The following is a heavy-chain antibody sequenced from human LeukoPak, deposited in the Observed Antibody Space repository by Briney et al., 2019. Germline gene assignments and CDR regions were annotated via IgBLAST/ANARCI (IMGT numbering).Heavy chain of an antibody. CDR2: ISYDGSNE. V-gene: IGHV3-30*03. D-gene: IGHD3-16*02. CDR1: GFSFSSYA. Sequence: PGGSLRLSCAASGFSFSSYAMHWVRQSPGKGPEWVAVISYDGSNEYYVDSVKGRFTISRDNSKNTLYLQMNSLRAEDTAVYYCARASLIRQNLYYFDYWGRGTLVTVSS. CDR3: ARASLIRQNLYYFDY. J-gene: IGHJ4*02.